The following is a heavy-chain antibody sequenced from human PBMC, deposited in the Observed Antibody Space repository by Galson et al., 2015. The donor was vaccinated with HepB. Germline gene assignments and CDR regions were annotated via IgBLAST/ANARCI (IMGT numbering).Heavy chain of an antibody. CDR3: AKGGHTEYYFDY. CDR2: ISWDGGST. CDR1: GFTFDDYT. Sequence: SLRLSCAASGFTFDDYTMHWVRQAPGKGLEWVSLISWDGGSTYYADSVKGRFTISRDNSKNSLYLQMNSLRTEDTALYYCAKGGHTEYYFDYWGQGTLVTVSS. V-gene: IGHV3-43*01. J-gene: IGHJ4*02. D-gene: IGHD5-18*01.